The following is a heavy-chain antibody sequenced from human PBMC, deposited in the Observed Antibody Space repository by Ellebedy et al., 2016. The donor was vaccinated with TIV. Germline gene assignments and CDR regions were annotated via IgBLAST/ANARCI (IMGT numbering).Heavy chain of an antibody. CDR2: IGSDRRSGGKT. CDR3: ARSVLAAVRPTTFDY. V-gene: IGHV3-11*03. CDR1: GFIFSDYQ. J-gene: IGHJ4*02. D-gene: IGHD1-1*01. Sequence: GESLKISXVASGFIFSDYQMAWVRQAPGKGPEWVSYIGSDRRSGGKTIYADSVRDRFTVSRDNARNSLHLQMNSLTDEDTAVYYCARSVLAAVRPTTFDYWGQGSLVTVSS.